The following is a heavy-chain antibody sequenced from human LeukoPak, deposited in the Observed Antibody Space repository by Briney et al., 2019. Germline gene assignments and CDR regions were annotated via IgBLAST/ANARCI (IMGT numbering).Heavy chain of an antibody. CDR2: ISWNSGSI. CDR1: GFTFDDYA. V-gene: IGHV3-9*01. CDR3: ARIDY. J-gene: IGHJ4*02. Sequence: PGGSLRLSCAASGFTFDDYAMHWVRQAPGKGLEWVSGISWNSGSIGYADSVKGRFTISRDNAKNTLYLQMNSLRAEDTAVYYCARIDYWGQGTLVTVSS.